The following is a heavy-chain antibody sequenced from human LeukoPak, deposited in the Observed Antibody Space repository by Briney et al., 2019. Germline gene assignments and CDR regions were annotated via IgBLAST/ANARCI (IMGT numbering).Heavy chain of an antibody. D-gene: IGHD2-15*01. Sequence: PGGSLRLSCAASGFTFSSYAMSWVRRAPGKGLEWVSAISGSGGSTYYADSVRGRFAISRDNSKNTLYLQMNSLRAEDTAVYYCATDPAGGNSVYWGQGTLVTVSS. CDR1: GFTFSSYA. V-gene: IGHV3-23*01. J-gene: IGHJ4*02. CDR2: ISGSGGST. CDR3: ATDPAGGNSVY.